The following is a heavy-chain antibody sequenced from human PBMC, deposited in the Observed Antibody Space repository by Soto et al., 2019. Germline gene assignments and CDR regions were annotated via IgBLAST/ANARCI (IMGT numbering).Heavy chain of an antibody. D-gene: IGHD6-25*01. V-gene: IGHV1-69*05. CDR3: ARSGIAADQALDI. CDR1: GGTFSSYA. Sequence: SVKVSCKASGGTFSSYAISWVRQAPGQGLEWMGGIIPIFGTANYAQKFQGRATINRDTTVSTAYMELSSLRSEDTSVYYCARSGIAADQALDIWGQGTMLTVSS. J-gene: IGHJ3*02. CDR2: IIPIFGTA.